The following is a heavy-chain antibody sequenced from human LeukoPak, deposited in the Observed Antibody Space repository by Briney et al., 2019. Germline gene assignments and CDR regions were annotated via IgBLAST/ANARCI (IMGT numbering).Heavy chain of an antibody. J-gene: IGHJ5*02. CDR3: ARLRFLGPVEGFAWFDP. Sequence: GESLKISCKGSGYSFTSYWIGWVRQMPGKGLEWMGIIYPGDSDTRYSPSFQGQVTISADKSISNAYLQWSSLKASDTAMYYCARLRFLGPVEGFAWFDPWGQGTLVTVSS. V-gene: IGHV5-51*01. CDR2: IYPGDSDT. CDR1: GYSFTSYW. D-gene: IGHD3-3*01.